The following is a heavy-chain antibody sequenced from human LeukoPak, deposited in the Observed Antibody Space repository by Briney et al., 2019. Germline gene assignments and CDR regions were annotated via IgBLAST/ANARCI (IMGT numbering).Heavy chain of an antibody. D-gene: IGHD3-10*01. Sequence: SETLSLTCAVYDGSFTGYYYNWIRQPPGKGLEWIGEINHSGSTNYNPSLKSRVTISVDTSKNQFSLNLTSVTAADTAVYYCARTYPSSGRARYWGQGTLVTVSS. CDR3: ARTYPSSGRARY. V-gene: IGHV4-34*01. CDR2: INHSGST. CDR1: DGSFTGYY. J-gene: IGHJ4*02.